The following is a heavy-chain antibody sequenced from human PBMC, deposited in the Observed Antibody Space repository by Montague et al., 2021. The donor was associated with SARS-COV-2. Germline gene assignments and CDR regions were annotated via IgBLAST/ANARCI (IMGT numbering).Heavy chain of an antibody. CDR1: GGSISSYY. CDR2: IYYSGST. CDR3: ARGGYYDYSFDL. D-gene: IGHD3-22*01. Sequence: SETLSLTCTVSGGSISSYYWSWIRQPPGKGLEWIGYIYYSGSTNYNPSLKSRVTISVDTSKNQFSLKLSSVTAADTAVYYCARGGYYDYSFDLWGQGTMVTVSS. J-gene: IGHJ3*01. V-gene: IGHV4-59*01.